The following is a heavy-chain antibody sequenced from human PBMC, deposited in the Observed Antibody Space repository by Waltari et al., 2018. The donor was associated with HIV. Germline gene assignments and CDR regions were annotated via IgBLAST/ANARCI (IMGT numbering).Heavy chain of an antibody. CDR2: INHSGST. CDR3: ARGSQRLYGGNSDAGYWFDP. D-gene: IGHD4-17*01. CDR1: GGSFSGYY. V-gene: IGHV4-34*01. J-gene: IGHJ5*02. Sequence: QVQLQQWGAGLLKPSETLSLTCAVYGGSFSGYYWSWIRQPPGKGLEWIGEINHSGSTNYNPSLKSRVTISVDTSKNQFSLKLSSVTAADTAVYYCARGSQRLYGGNSDAGYWFDPWGQGTLVTVSS.